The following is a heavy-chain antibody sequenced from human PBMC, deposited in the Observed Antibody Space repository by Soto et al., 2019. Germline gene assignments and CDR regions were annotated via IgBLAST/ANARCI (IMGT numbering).Heavy chain of an antibody. CDR3: ARIGNYYGSGGRYYGMDV. V-gene: IGHV2-70*11. CDR1: GFSLSTSGMC. Sequence: SGPTLVNPTQTLTLTCTFSGFSLSTSGMCVSWIRQPPGKALEWLARIDWDDDKYYSTSLKTRLTISKDTSKNQVVLTMTNMDPVDTATYYCARIGNYYGSGGRYYGMDVWGQGTTVTVSS. CDR2: IDWDDDK. J-gene: IGHJ6*02. D-gene: IGHD3-10*01.